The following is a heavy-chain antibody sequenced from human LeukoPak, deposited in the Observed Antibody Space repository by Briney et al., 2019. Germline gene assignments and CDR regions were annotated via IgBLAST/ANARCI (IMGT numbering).Heavy chain of an antibody. CDR1: GGSFSGYY. V-gene: IGHV4-34*01. CDR2: INHSGTT. D-gene: IGHD3-3*02. Sequence: SETLSLTCAVYGGSFSGYYWSWIRQPPGKGPEWIGEINHSGTTNYSPSLKSRVTISVDTSKSQFSLKLSSVTAADTAVYFCAKYSIAASPFLPGSIDPWGQGIVVTVSS. J-gene: IGHJ5*02. CDR3: AKYSIAASPFLPGSIDP.